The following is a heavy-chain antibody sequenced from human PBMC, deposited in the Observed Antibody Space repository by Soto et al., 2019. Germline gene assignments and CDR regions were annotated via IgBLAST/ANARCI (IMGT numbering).Heavy chain of an antibody. CDR1: GYTFTSYA. J-gene: IGHJ5*02. D-gene: IGHD6-19*01. Sequence: ASVKVSCKASGYTFTSYAMHWVRQAPGQRLEWMGWINADNGNTKYSQKLQGRVTVTRDTFASTGYMELSSLRSEDTAVYYCAIEGPGIAVAGTRGGWFDPWGQGTLVTVSS. CDR2: INADNGNT. V-gene: IGHV1-3*01. CDR3: AIEGPGIAVAGTRGGWFDP.